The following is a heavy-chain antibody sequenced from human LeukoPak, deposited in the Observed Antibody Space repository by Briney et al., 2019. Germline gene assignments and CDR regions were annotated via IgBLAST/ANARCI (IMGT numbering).Heavy chain of an antibody. CDR3: ARDLGDSSGNDY. J-gene: IGHJ4*02. CDR1: GFTVSSNY. D-gene: IGHD3-22*01. CDR2: IYSGGST. Sequence: PGGSLRLSCAASGFTVSSNYMSWVRQAPGKGLEWVSVIYSGGSTYYADSVKGRFTISRDNPKNTLYLQMNSLRAEDTAVYYCARDLGDSSGNDYWGQGTLVTVSS. V-gene: IGHV3-53*01.